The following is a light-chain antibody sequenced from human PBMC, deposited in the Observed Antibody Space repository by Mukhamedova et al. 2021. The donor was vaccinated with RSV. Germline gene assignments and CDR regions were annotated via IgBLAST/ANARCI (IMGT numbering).Light chain of an antibody. CDR1: Y. V-gene: IGKV1-33*01. J-gene: IGKJ3*01. Sequence: YVNWYQQKPGKAPTLLIYDASTLKTGVPSRFSGSGSGTDFSLNIDSLLPEDIATYYCQQYDSLPLTFGPGTTVDLK. CDR2: DAS. CDR3: QQYDSLPLT.